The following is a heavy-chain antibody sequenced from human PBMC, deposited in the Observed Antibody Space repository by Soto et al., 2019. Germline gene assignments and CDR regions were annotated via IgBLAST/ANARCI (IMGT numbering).Heavy chain of an antibody. D-gene: IGHD3-10*01. CDR1: GYTFTNYY. J-gene: IGHJ6*02. Sequence: WASVKVSCKTSGYTFTNYYMHWVRQAPGQGPEWMGVINPSGGTTTYAQKFQGRVTMARDTSTSTVYMEVSSLRSEDTAVYYCAREAVNYYNGMHVWGQGTTVTVSS. CDR2: INPSGGTT. V-gene: IGHV1-46*01. CDR3: AREAVNYYNGMHV.